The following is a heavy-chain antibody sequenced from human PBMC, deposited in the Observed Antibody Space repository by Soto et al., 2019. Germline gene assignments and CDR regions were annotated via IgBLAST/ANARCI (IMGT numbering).Heavy chain of an antibody. CDR1: GGSVSSGSYY. CDR3: ARGGGYCSGTSCYTYFFDY. Sequence: SETLSLTCTVSGGSVSSGSYYWSWVRQPPGKGLEWIGYIHHSGTTNYNPSLKSRVTISVDTFKNQFSLKLTSVTAADTAMFYCARGGGYCSGTSCYTYFFDYWGQGDLVTVSS. V-gene: IGHV4-61*01. J-gene: IGHJ4*02. CDR2: IHHSGTT. D-gene: IGHD2-2*01.